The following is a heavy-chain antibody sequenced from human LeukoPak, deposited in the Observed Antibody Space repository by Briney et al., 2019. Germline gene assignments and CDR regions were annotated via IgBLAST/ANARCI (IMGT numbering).Heavy chain of an antibody. D-gene: IGHD1-26*01. CDR2: ISSSSSTI. CDR3: ARDLYLGVAGFDY. CDR1: GFTFSSYS. J-gene: IGHJ4*02. V-gene: IGHV3-48*01. Sequence: GGSLRLSCAASGFTFSSYSMNWVRQAPGKGLEWVSYISSSSSTIYYADSVKGRFTISRDNAKNSLYPQMNSLRAEDTAVYYCARDLYLGVAGFDYWGQGTLVTVSS.